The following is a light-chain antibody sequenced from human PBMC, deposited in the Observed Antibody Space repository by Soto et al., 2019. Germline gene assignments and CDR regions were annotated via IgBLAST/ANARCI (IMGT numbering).Light chain of an antibody. Sequence: EIVLTQSPGTLSLPPGERATLSCRASHSISSSYLAWYQQKPGQAPRLLIYGASSRATGIPDRFSGSGSGTDFTLTISRLEPEDFAVYYCQQYGSSPPWTFGQGTKVEIK. V-gene: IGKV3-20*01. CDR3: QQYGSSPPWT. CDR1: HSISSSY. CDR2: GAS. J-gene: IGKJ1*01.